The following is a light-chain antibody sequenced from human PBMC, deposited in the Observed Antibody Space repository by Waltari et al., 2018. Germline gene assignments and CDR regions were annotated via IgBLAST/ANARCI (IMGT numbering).Light chain of an antibody. CDR2: KAS. CDR1: QSISSW. CDR3: QQYNSYSRT. V-gene: IGKV1-5*03. Sequence: IQTTQSPSTLSAPVGDTVTIPCRASQSISSWLAWYQQKPGKAPKLLIYKASSSESGVPSRFSGSGSGTEFTLTISSLQPDDFATYYCQQYNSYSRTFGQGTKVEIK. J-gene: IGKJ1*01.